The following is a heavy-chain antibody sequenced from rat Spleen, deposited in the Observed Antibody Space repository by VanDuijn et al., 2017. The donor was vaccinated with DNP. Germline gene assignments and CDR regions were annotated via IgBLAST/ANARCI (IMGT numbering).Heavy chain of an antibody. CDR1: GFTFSNYD. J-gene: IGHJ2*01. Sequence: EVQLVESGGGLVQPGRSLKLSCAASGFTFSNYDMAWVRQAPTKGLEWVASISPSGGSTYYRDSVKGRFTVSRDNAKSTLYLQMDSLRSEDTATYYCARLRINYGAPGYFDYWGQGVMVTVSS. CDR2: ISPSGGST. D-gene: IGHD1-11*01. V-gene: IGHV5-25*01. CDR3: ARLRINYGAPGYFDY.